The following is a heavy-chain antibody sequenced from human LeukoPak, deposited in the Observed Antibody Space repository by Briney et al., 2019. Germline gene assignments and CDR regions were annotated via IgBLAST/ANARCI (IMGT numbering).Heavy chain of an antibody. CDR2: ISSSSSYI. CDR3: ARGFSSSFVWFDP. Sequence: GGSLRLSCAASGFTFSSYSMNWVRQAPGKGLEWVSSISSSSSYIYYADSVKGRFTISRDNAKNSLYLQMNSLRAEDTAVYYCARGFSSSFVWFDPWGQGTLVTVSS. J-gene: IGHJ5*02. D-gene: IGHD6-6*01. V-gene: IGHV3-21*01. CDR1: GFTFSSYS.